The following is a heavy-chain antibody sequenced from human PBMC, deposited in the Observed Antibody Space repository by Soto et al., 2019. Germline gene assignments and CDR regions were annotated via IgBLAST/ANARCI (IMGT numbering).Heavy chain of an antibody. Sequence: ASVKVSCKASGYTFTSYYMHWVRQAPGQGLGWMGMINPSGGSTSYAQKFQGRVTMTRDTSTSTVYMEPSSLRSEDTAVYYCAITYSSSWTTFDYWGQGTLVTVSS. CDR3: AITYSSSWTTFDY. D-gene: IGHD6-13*01. V-gene: IGHV1-46*01. CDR1: GYTFTSYY. J-gene: IGHJ4*02. CDR2: INPSGGST.